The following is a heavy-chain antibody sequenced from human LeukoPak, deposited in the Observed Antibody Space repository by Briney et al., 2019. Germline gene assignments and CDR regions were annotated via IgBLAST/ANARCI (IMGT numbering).Heavy chain of an antibody. CDR1: GGSISSYY. D-gene: IGHD1-1*01. Sequence: SETLSLTCTVSGGSISSYYWSWIRQPPGKGLEWIGYIYYSGSTNYNPSLKSRVTISVDTPKNQFSLKLSSVTAADTAVYYCARARYNWNGNWFNPWGQGTLVTVSS. CDR3: ARARYNWNGNWFNP. V-gene: IGHV4-59*08. J-gene: IGHJ5*02. CDR2: IYYSGST.